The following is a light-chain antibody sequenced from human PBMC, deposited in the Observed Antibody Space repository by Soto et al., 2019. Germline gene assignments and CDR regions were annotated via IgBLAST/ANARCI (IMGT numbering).Light chain of an antibody. Sequence: EIVLTHSPATLFFSPWYRASLSCSSSQSVSNYLAWFQQKPGQAPRLLIYDASNRATGVPARFSGSGSGTDFTLTISSLEPEDFAVYYCQQRGTWPRVTFGLGTRLEIK. V-gene: IGKV3-11*01. CDR2: DAS. J-gene: IGKJ5*01. CDR3: QQRGTWPRVT. CDR1: QSVSNY.